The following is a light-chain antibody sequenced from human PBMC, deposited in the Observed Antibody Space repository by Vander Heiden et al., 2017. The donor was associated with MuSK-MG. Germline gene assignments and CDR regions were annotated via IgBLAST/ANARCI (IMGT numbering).Light chain of an antibody. CDR3: SSYAGTTLVI. CDR2: DVF. J-gene: IGLJ2*01. Sequence: QSALTQPASVSGSPGQSIPISCPGTSSDVGAYIYVSWYQQYPGKAPKLIIYDVFQRPSGVADRFSGSKSGNTASLTISGLQAEDEADYYCSSYAGTTLVIFGGGTRLTVL. V-gene: IGLV2-14*01. CDR1: SSDVGAYIY.